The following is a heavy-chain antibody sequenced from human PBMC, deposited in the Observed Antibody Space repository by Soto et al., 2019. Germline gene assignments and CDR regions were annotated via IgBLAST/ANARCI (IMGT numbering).Heavy chain of an antibody. CDR3: AKDGIRGIHIDN. Sequence: PGGSLRLSCEAFGFTFKESAMNWVRQAPGKGLEWVASISDTGASTWYAESVRGRLSISRDNSNNTLYLQMNSLRAEDTAVYYCAKDGIRGIHIDNWGQGTLVTVSS. V-gene: IGHV3-23*01. CDR2: ISDTGAST. CDR1: GFTFKESA. J-gene: IGHJ4*02.